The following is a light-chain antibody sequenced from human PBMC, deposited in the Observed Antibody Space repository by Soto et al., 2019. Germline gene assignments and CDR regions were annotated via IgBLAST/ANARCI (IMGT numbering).Light chain of an antibody. V-gene: IGLV2-8*01. CDR2: EVS. Sequence: QSVLTQPPSASGSPGQSVTISCTGTRSDVGGYDYVSWYQQHPGQAPKLMIFEVSQRPSGVPDRFSGSKSGNTASLTVSALQAEDEADYFCSSYAGSSNYVFGTGTKGTVL. CDR1: RSDVGGYDY. CDR3: SSYAGSSNYV. J-gene: IGLJ1*01.